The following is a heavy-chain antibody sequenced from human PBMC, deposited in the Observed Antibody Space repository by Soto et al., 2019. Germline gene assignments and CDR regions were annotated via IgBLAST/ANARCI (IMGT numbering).Heavy chain of an antibody. CDR3: ATVFEN. V-gene: IGHV3-74*01. CDR1: GITFSGFW. Sequence: VPLVESGGGSVQPGGSLRLSCVASGITFSGFWMHWVRQVPGKGLEWVARVDSAGSGTSYADSVKGRFTVSRDNAKNTLSLQMDSLRVEDTAVYYCATVFENWGQGIPVTVSS. J-gene: IGHJ4*02. CDR2: VDSAGSGT.